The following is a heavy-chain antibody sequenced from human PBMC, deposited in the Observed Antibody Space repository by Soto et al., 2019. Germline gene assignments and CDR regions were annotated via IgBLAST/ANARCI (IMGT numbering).Heavy chain of an antibody. V-gene: IGHV1-18*01. CDR3: AIAYSPGLFDP. D-gene: IGHD2-15*01. CDR2: ISANNGNT. Sequence: QVQLVQSGAEVKKPGASVKVSCKASGYTFTSYGISWVRQAPGQGLEWMGWISANNGNTKYAQNFQGRVTMTTDTSTSTAYMELWSLRSDDTAVYYCAIAYSPGLFDPWGQGTLVTVSS. J-gene: IGHJ5*02. CDR1: GYTFTSYG.